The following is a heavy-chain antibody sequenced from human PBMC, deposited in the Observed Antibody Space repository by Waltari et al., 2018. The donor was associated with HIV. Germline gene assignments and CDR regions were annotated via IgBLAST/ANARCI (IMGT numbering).Heavy chain of an antibody. Sequence: QVQLVESGGGVVQPGRSLRLSCAASGFTFSSYAMHWVRQAPGKGLEWVAVISYDGSNKDYADAVKGRFTISRDNSKNTLYLQMNSLRAEDTAVYYCARELSSSPPMFDPWGQGTLVTVSS. CDR3: ARELSSSPPMFDP. D-gene: IGHD6-6*01. V-gene: IGHV3-30*04. CDR2: ISYDGSNK. CDR1: GFTFSSYA. J-gene: IGHJ5*02.